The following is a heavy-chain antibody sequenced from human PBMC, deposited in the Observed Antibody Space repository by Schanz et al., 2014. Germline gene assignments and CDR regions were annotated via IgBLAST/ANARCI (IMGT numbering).Heavy chain of an antibody. D-gene: IGHD5-12*01. V-gene: IGHV3-53*01. CDR1: GFSVSTNY. CDR2: IYINSGST. Sequence: VQLVESGGGLIQPGGSLRLSCAVSGFSVSTNYMSWVRQAPGKGLEWVSSIYINSGSTNYADSVKGRFIISRDSSKNTLFLQMNSLRAEDTAVYFCARDEGRDGYNLAFDVWGQGTLVIVS. J-gene: IGHJ3*01. CDR3: ARDEGRDGYNLAFDV.